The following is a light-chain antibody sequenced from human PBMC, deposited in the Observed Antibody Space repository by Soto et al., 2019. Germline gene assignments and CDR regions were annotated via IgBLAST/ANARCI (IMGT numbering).Light chain of an antibody. CDR2: EVT. CDR1: SSDVGGYNY. Sequence: QSALTQPPSASGSPGQSVTISCTGTSSDVGGYNYVSWYQQYPDKAPKLMIYEVTKRPSGVPDRFSGSKSGNTASLTVSGLQAEDEADYYCSSYVGGNNVDVFGSGTKVTVL. CDR3: SSYVGGNNVDV. V-gene: IGLV2-8*01. J-gene: IGLJ1*01.